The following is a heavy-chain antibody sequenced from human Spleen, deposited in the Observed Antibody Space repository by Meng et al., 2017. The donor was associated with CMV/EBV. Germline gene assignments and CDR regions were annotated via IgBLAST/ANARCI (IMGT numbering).Heavy chain of an antibody. CDR2: MSYDGSNK. J-gene: IGHJ4*02. D-gene: IGHD6-19*01. CDR1: GFTFSSYA. V-gene: IGHV3-30*04. Sequence: GESLKISCAASGFTFSSYAMHWVRQAPGTGLEWVALMSYDGSNKYYADSVKGRFTISRDNSKNTLYLQMNSLRADDTAVYYCARGAAGAIDSWGQGTLVTVSS. CDR3: ARGAAGAIDS.